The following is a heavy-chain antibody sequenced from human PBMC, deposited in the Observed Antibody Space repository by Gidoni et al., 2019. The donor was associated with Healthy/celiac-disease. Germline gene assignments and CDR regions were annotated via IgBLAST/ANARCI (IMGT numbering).Heavy chain of an antibody. J-gene: IGHJ5*02. D-gene: IGHD2-15*01. Sequence: QVQLQQWGAGLLKPSETLSLTCAVYGGSFSGYYWSWIRQPPGKGLEWIGEINHSGSTNYNPSLKSRVTISVDTSKNQFSLKLSSVTAADTAVYYCAIALTGYCSGGSCYLGWFDPWGQGTLVTVSS. CDR3: AIALTGYCSGGSCYLGWFDP. V-gene: IGHV4-34*01. CDR2: INHSGST. CDR1: GGSFSGYY.